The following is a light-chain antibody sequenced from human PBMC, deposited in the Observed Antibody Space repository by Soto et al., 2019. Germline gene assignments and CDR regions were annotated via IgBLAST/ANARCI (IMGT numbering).Light chain of an antibody. V-gene: IGKV3-20*01. Sequence: IVLTQSPDTLSLSPGESATLSCRASQSVTSKYLAWYQQKPGQAPRLLIHGASNRATGIPDRFSGSGSGTDFTLTISRLEPEDFAVYYCQQYGSSGTFGQGTKVDIK. CDR3: QQYGSSGT. CDR1: QSVTSKY. CDR2: GAS. J-gene: IGKJ1*01.